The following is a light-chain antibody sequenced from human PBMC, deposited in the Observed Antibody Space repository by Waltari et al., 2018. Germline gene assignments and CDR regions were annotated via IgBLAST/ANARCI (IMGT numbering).Light chain of an antibody. CDR1: SSDIGSYHY. CDR2: DVT. Sequence: QSALTQPASVSGSPGQSITISCIGTSSDIGSYHYVSWYQQSPGNTPKLMIYDVTQRPAGVSYRFSASKSGNTASLTISGVQAEDEAEYYCSSYTASNTWVFGGGTKVTVL. V-gene: IGLV2-14*01. J-gene: IGLJ3*02. CDR3: SSYTASNTWV.